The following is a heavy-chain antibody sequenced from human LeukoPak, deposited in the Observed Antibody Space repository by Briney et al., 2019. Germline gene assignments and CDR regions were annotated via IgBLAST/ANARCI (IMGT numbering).Heavy chain of an antibody. CDR2: ISSSSSYI. V-gene: IGHV3-21*01. Sequence: PGGSLRLSCAASGFTFSSYGMNWVRQAPGKGLEWVSSISSSSSYIYYADSVKGRFTISRDNAKNSLYLQMNSLRAEDTAVYYCARGPYGDYLYYFDYWGQGTLVTVSS. CDR3: ARGPYGDYLYYFDY. J-gene: IGHJ4*02. D-gene: IGHD4-17*01. CDR1: GFTFSSYG.